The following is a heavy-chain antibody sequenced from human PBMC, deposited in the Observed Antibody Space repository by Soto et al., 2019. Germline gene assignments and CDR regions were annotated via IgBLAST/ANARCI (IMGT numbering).Heavy chain of an antibody. CDR1: GYTFSDHY. Sequence: ASVKVSCKTSGYTFSDHYTHWVRQAPGQGLEWMGWINPNSGGTGYAEKFQGRVTMTRDTSISTAYMELNRLNSDDTAVYYCVRGGTVAGPPSSEAYHPFDFWGQGTLVTVSS. V-gene: IGHV1-2*02. J-gene: IGHJ4*02. CDR3: VRGGTVAGPPSSEAYHPFDF. CDR2: INPNSGGT. D-gene: IGHD6-19*01.